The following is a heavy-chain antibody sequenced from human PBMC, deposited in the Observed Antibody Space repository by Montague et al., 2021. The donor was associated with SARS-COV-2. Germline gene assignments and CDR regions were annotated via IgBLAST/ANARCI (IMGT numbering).Heavy chain of an antibody. Sequence: PALVKPTQTLTLTCTFSGFSLSTSGMCVSWIRQPPGEALEWLARIDWDDDKYYSTSLKTRLTISKDTSKNQVVLTMTNMDPVDTATYYCARVSSSWSQDYYYYMDVWGKGTPVTVSS. J-gene: IGHJ6*03. V-gene: IGHV2-70*11. CDR2: IDWDDDK. CDR1: GFSLSTSGMC. CDR3: ARVSSSWSQDYYYYMDV. D-gene: IGHD6-13*01.